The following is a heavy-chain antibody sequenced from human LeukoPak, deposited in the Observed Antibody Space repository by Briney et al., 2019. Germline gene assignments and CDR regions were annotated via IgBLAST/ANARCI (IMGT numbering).Heavy chain of an antibody. CDR1: GFTFDDYG. CDR3: VKDAGIAARPWYFDS. CDR2: INYQSARF. Sequence: GGSLRLSCAASGFTFDDYGLHWVRQVPGKGLEWVSGINYQSARFDADSVKGRFTISRDNAKNLLYLLMDSLRPEDSALYYCVKDAGIAARPWYFDSWGQGTQDIVSS. J-gene: IGHJ4*02. D-gene: IGHD6-6*01. V-gene: IGHV3-9*01.